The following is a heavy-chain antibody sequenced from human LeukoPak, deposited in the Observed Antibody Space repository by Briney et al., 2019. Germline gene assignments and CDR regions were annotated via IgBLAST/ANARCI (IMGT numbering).Heavy chain of an antibody. CDR3: ARDRGSRSNSPYYFDY. J-gene: IGHJ4*02. CDR1: GFTFRIYE. V-gene: IGHV3-48*03. Sequence: GGSLRLSCAASGFTFRIYELHWVRQAPGKGLEWVSYITSSGDGVYYAHPMRGRFTISRDNAKNSLYLEMNSLRAEDTAVYYCARDRGSRSNSPYYFDYWGQGALVTVSS. CDR2: ITSSGDGV. D-gene: IGHD4-11*01.